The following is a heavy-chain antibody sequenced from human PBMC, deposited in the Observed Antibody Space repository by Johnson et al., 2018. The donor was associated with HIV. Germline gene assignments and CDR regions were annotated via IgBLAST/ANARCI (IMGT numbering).Heavy chain of an antibody. Sequence: QVQLVESGGGVVRPGGSLRLSCAASGFTFSDYGIHWVRQAPGKGLEWVTVVWSDGNNRYYADSVKGRFTISRDNSKNTLYLQMNSLRPEDTAVYYCAREGEGYSSSWYDAFDIWGQGTMVTVSS. CDR1: GFTFSDYG. D-gene: IGHD6-13*01. J-gene: IGHJ3*02. CDR3: AREGEGYSSSWYDAFDI. CDR2: VWSDGNNR. V-gene: IGHV3-33*08.